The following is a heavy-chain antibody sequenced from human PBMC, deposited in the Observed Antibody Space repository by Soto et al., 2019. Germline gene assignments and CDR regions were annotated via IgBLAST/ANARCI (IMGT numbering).Heavy chain of an antibody. Sequence: GGSLRLSCAVSGVTFSNYAMSWVRQAPGKGLEWVSGINTSGDKTYYTDSVKGRFTISRDNSKNTLFLQMNSLRAEDTALYYCAKEVWSGPMDVWGQGTTVTVSS. CDR3: AKEVWSGPMDV. CDR1: GVTFSNYA. V-gene: IGHV3-23*01. CDR2: INTSGDKT. D-gene: IGHD3-3*01. J-gene: IGHJ6*02.